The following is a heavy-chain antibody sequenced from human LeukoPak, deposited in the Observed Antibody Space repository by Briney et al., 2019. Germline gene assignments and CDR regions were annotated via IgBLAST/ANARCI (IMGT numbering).Heavy chain of an antibody. D-gene: IGHD1-26*01. V-gene: IGHV4-34*01. CDR2: INHSGST. CDR1: GGSFSSYY. CDR3: ARGDVGATLDFYYFDMDV. Sequence: SETLSLTCAVYGGSFSSYYWSWIRQPPGKGLEWIGEINHSGSTNYNPSLKSRVTISVDTSKNQFSLKLRSVTAADTAVYYCARGDVGATLDFYYFDMDVWGRGTTVTASS. J-gene: IGHJ6*02.